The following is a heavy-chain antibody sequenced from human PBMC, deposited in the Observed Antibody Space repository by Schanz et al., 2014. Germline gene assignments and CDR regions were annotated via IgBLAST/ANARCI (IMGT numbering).Heavy chain of an antibody. CDR2: INGDGSRT. J-gene: IGHJ3*02. CDR3: AKSDAFDI. Sequence: EVHLVESGGGLVQPGGSLRLSCAASGITFSPYWMHWVRQAPGKGLVWVSRINGDGSRTAYADSVKGRFTISRDNAKNTLYLQMNSLRAEDTAVYYCAKSDAFDIWGQGTLVTVSS. CDR1: GITFSPYW. V-gene: IGHV3-74*02.